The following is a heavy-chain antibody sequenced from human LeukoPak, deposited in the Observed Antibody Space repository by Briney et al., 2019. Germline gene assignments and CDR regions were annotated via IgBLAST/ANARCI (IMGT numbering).Heavy chain of an antibody. CDR1: GFTFNRHG. Sequence: GGSLRLSCVASGFTFNRHGLHWVRQAPGKGLEWVTVISFDGSKKYYADSVKGRLTISRDDSKNTVYLEMNSVRVDDMAVYYCARHGPHDALDLWGQGTMLTVSS. CDR3: ARHGPHDALDL. D-gene: IGHD2-8*01. V-gene: IGHV3-30*03. J-gene: IGHJ3*01. CDR2: ISFDGSKK.